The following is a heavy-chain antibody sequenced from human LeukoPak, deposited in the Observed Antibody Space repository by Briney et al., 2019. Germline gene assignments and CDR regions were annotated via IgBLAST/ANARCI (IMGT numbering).Heavy chain of an antibody. V-gene: IGHV4-4*09. CDR3: ARHLYSGYDWAHYYFDS. Sequence: PSETLSLTCTVSGGSLSSYYWSWIRHPPGQGLEWLGYIYTSGSTNYNPSLKSRVTISVDTSKNQFSPKLSSVTAADTAVYYCARHLYSGYDWAHYYFDSWGQGTLVTVSS. CDR2: IYTSGST. J-gene: IGHJ4*02. D-gene: IGHD5-12*01. CDR1: GGSLSSYY.